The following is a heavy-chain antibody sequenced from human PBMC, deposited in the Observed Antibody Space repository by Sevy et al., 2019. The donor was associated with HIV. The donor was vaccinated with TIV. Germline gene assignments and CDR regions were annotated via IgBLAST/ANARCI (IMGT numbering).Heavy chain of an antibody. V-gene: IGHV3-21*01. CDR3: ARVGRYCSSTSCLYGMDV. Sequence: GGSLRLSCAASGFTFSSYSMNWVRQAPGKGLEWVSSISSSSSYIYYADSVKGRFTISRDNAKNSLYLQMNSLRAEDTAVYYCARVGRYCSSTSCLYGMDVWGQGTTVTVSS. CDR2: ISSSSSYI. CDR1: GFTFSSYS. J-gene: IGHJ6*02. D-gene: IGHD2-2*01.